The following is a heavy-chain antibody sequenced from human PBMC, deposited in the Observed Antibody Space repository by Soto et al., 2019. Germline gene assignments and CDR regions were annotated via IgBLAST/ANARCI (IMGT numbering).Heavy chain of an antibody. Sequence: EVQLVESGGGLVKPGGSLRLSCAASGFTFSSYSMNWVRKAPGKGLEWVSSISSSTNYIYYADSVKGRFTISRDNAKNSLYLQMNSLRAEDTAVYYCARDRRDGYNFDYWGQGTLVTVSS. V-gene: IGHV3-21*01. CDR3: ARDRRDGYNFDY. D-gene: IGHD5-12*01. J-gene: IGHJ4*02. CDR1: GFTFSSYS. CDR2: ISSSTNYI.